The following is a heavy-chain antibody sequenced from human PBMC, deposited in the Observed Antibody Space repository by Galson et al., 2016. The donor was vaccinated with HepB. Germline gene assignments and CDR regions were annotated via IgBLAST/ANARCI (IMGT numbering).Heavy chain of an antibody. Sequence: ETLSPTCTVCGGSVTSTSNYWGWIRQPPGKGLEWIGYMYYIGSNSYNPSLASRVTISVDTSENQFSLRVSSVTAADTAVYYCARVYYPNWFDPWGQGTLVTVSS. CDR1: GGSVTSTSNY. CDR3: ARVYYPNWFDP. D-gene: IGHD3-10*01. V-gene: IGHV4-61*01. J-gene: IGHJ5*02. CDR2: MYYIGSN.